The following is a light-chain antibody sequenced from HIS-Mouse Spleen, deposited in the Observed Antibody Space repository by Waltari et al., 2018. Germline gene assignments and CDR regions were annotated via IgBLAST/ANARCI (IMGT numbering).Light chain of an antibody. CDR1: QGISSY. CDR3: QQYYSYPYT. Sequence: AIRMTQSPSSFSASTGDRVTITCRASQGISSYLAWYQQKPGKAPKLLNYAASTLQSGVPSRFSGSGSGTEFTLTISCLQSEDFATYYCQQYYSYPYTFGQGTKLEIK. CDR2: AAS. J-gene: IGKJ2*01. V-gene: IGKV1-8*01.